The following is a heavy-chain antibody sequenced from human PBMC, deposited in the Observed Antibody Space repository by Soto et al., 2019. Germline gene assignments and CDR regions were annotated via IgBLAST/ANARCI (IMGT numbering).Heavy chain of an antibody. CDR3: ARDVLMVRGVLTFFDY. Sequence: SETLSLTCAVYGGSFSGYYWSWIRQPPGKGLEWIGEINHSGSTNYNPSLKSRVTISVDTSKNQFSLKLSSVTAADTAVYYCARDVLMVRGVLTFFDYWGQGTLVTVSS. CDR1: GGSFSGYY. D-gene: IGHD3-10*01. V-gene: IGHV4-34*01. J-gene: IGHJ4*02. CDR2: INHSGST.